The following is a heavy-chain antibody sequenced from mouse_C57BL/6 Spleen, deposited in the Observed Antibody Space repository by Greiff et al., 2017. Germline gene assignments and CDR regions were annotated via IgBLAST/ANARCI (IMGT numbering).Heavy chain of an antibody. Sequence: EVHLVESGPGLVKPSQSLSLTCSVTGYSITSGYYWNWIRQFPGNKLEWMGYISYDGSNNYNPSLKNRISITRDTSKNQFFLKLNSVTTEDTATYYCARAGGNIFAYWGQGTLVTVSA. D-gene: IGHD1-1*02. CDR2: ISYDGSN. V-gene: IGHV3-6*01. CDR1: GYSITSGYY. CDR3: ARAGGNIFAY. J-gene: IGHJ3*01.